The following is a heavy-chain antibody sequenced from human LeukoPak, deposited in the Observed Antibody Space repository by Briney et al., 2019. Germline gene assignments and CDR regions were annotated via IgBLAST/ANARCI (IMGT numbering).Heavy chain of an antibody. V-gene: IGHV3-30*03. CDR3: ARVGSSSLDY. CDR2: ISYDGSNK. J-gene: IGHJ4*02. D-gene: IGHD6-6*01. Sequence: AGRSLRLSCAASGFTFSSYGMHWVRQAPGKGLEWVAVISYDGSNKYYADSVKGRFTISRDNSKNTLYLQMNSLRAEDTAVYYCARVGSSSLDYWGQGTLVTVSS. CDR1: GFTFSSYG.